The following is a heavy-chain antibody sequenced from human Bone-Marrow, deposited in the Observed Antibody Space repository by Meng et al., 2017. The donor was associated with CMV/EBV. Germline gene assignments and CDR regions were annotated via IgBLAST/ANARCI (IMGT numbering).Heavy chain of an antibody. CDR1: GFTFSSHW. CDR3: TTGRTI. Sequence: GGSLRLSCAASGFTFSSHWMTWVRQAPGKGLEWVANMNQDGSQKNYVDSVKGRFTISRDNAKNSLFLQMNSLRAEDTAVYYCTTGRTIWGQGTLVTVSS. D-gene: IGHD2-8*01. J-gene: IGHJ4*02. CDR2: MNQDGSQK. V-gene: IGHV3-7*01.